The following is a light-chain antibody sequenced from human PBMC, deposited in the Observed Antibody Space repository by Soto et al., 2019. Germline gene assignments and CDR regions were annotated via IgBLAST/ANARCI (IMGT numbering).Light chain of an antibody. CDR3: QHYNNWPLT. J-gene: IGKJ4*01. V-gene: IGKV3-15*01. CDR1: QSVSSN. CDR2: AAS. Sequence: EIVMTQSPATLSVSPGERAILSCRASQSVSSNLAWYQQKPGQAPRLLIYAASTRATGIPARFSGSGSGTEFTLTISSLQSEDFALYYCQHYNNWPLTFGGGTKVDIK.